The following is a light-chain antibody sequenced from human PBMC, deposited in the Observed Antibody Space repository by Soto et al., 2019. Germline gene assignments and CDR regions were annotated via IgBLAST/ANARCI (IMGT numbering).Light chain of an antibody. V-gene: IGKV3-15*01. Sequence: EILMTQSPATLSVSPGERATLSCRASESVSSNLAWYQQRPGKAPRLLFYGASTRATDTPARFSGSGSGTEFTITINSLEPEDSAVYHCQQRINWPTFGQGTRLEIK. CDR1: ESVSSN. CDR2: GAS. CDR3: QQRINWPT. J-gene: IGKJ5*01.